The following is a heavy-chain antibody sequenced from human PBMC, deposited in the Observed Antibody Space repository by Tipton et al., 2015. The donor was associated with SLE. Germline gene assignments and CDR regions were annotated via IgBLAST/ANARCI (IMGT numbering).Heavy chain of an antibody. CDR3: ARRGKKDGDNSYRSFDL. Sequence: SLRLSCAASGFTFSNYGMSWVRQAPGKGLEWVANIKGDGSEKNYADSVKGRFTISRDNAKNSLYLQMNILRAEDTAVYYCARRGKKDGDNSYRSFDLWGRGTLVTVSS. V-gene: IGHV3-7*01. D-gene: IGHD5-24*01. CDR1: GFTFSNYG. J-gene: IGHJ2*01. CDR2: IKGDGSEK.